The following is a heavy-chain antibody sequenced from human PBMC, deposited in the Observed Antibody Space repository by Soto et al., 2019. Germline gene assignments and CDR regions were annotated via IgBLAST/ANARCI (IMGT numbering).Heavy chain of an antibody. CDR1: GDSLSDYY. Sequence: QIQLQQWGAGLLKPSDTLSLTCAASGDSLSDYYWCWIRQPPGKGLEWIGEISHSGITKYSPSFKSRVTISIDTSKNQFSLKLNSVTAADSAVYCWAGGQFHTCGTLAQGALVTVSS. CDR3: AGGQFHTCGT. J-gene: IGHJ5*02. V-gene: IGHV4-34*02. CDR2: ISHSGIT.